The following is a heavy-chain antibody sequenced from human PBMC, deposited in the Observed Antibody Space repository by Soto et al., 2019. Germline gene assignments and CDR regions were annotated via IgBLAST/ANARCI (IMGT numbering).Heavy chain of an antibody. Sequence: QVQLVESGGGLVKPGGSLRLSCAASGFTFSDYYMSWIRQAPGKGLEWVSYISSSGSTIYYAVSVKGLFTISRDNAENSLYLQMSSLRAADTPVYYCTSLSGSGSYFGYCYGMEVWGQGTTVTVSS. CDR2: ISSSGSTI. D-gene: IGHD3-10*01. CDR1: GFTFSDYY. J-gene: IGHJ6*02. V-gene: IGHV3-11*01. CDR3: TSLSGSGSYFGYCYGMEV.